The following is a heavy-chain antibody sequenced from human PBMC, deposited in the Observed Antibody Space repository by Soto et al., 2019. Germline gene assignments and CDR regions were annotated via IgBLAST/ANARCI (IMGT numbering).Heavy chain of an antibody. V-gene: IGHV4-61*01. CDR3: AIRRFGEGPYCFDP. J-gene: IGHJ5*02. Sequence: QVQLQASGPGLVKPSETLSLTCTVSGGFVSSASYFWSWIRQPPGKEMEFIAYVYYTGTTKYSPSLQSRASISLDTSKNQFSLDLSSVTTADTAIYYCAIRRFGEGPYCFDPWGQGILVSFS. D-gene: IGHD3-3*01. CDR2: VYYTGTT. CDR1: GGFVSSASYF.